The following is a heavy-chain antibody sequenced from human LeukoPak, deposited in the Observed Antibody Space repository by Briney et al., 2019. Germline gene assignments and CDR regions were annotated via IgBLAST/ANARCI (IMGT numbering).Heavy chain of an antibody. Sequence: PGGSLRLSCAASGFTFSSHSMNWVRQAPGKGLEWVSYISSSSSTIYYADSVKGRFTISRDNAKNSLYLQMNSLRAEDTAVYYCAKAPANYVDTAMGTFDYWGQGTLVTVSS. V-gene: IGHV3-48*01. CDR1: GFTFSSHS. D-gene: IGHD5-18*01. CDR3: AKAPANYVDTAMGTFDY. J-gene: IGHJ4*02. CDR2: ISSSSSTI.